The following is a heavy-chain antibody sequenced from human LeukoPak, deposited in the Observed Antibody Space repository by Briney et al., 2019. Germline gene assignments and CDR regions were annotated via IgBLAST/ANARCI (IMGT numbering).Heavy chain of an antibody. CDR3: AKDTTRRLDD. CDR2: IWYDGSNK. D-gene: IGHD1-1*01. Sequence: GGSLRLSCEASGFTFSSHAIHWVRQAPGKWLEWVAVIWYDGSNKYYADSVKGRFTISRDNSKNTLYLQMNSLRAEDTAVYYCAKDTTRRLDDWGQGTLVIVSS. CDR1: GFTFSSHA. V-gene: IGHV3-33*06. J-gene: IGHJ4*02.